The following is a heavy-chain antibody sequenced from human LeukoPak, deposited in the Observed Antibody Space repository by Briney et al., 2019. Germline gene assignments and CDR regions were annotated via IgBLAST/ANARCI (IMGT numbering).Heavy chain of an antibody. CDR2: ISPSGGST. CDR3: AKRASPYSSSNGPTDY. D-gene: IGHD6-13*01. J-gene: IGHJ4*02. CDR1: GYTFTGYW. V-gene: IGHV1-46*01. Sequence: ASVKVSCKAFGYTFTGYWMHWVRQAPGQGPEWMGVISPSGGSTIYAQKFKGRVTLTRDMSTSTDYLELSSLRAEDTAVYYCAKRASPYSSSNGPTDYWGQGTLATVSS.